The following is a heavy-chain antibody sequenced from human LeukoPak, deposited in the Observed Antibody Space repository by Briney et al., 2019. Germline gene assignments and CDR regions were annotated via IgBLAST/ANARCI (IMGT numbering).Heavy chain of an antibody. CDR2: IIPIFGTA. J-gene: IGHJ3*02. CDR1: GGTFSSYA. V-gene: IGHV1-69*13. D-gene: IGHD3-22*01. CDR3: ARAPITMIVVVTIDAFDI. Sequence: SVKVSCKASGGTFSSYAISWVRQAPGQGLEWMGGIIPIFGTANYAQKFQGRVTITADESTSTAYMELSSLRSEDTAVYYCARAPITMIVVVTIDAFDIWGQGTMVTVS.